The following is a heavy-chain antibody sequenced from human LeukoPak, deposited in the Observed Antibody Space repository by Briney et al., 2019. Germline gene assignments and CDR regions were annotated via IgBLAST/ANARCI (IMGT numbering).Heavy chain of an antibody. D-gene: IGHD6-19*01. CDR1: GFTVSSTY. V-gene: IGHV3-53*01. J-gene: IGHJ4*02. CDR3: ASIAVAGTWNY. CDR2: IYSGGKV. Sequence: PGGSLRLSCAASGFTVSSTYMSWVRQTPGKGLEWVSVIYSGGKVYYIDSVKGRFTISRDTSKNTLYLQMNSLRVEDTAVYFCASIAVAGTWNYWGQGTLVTVSS.